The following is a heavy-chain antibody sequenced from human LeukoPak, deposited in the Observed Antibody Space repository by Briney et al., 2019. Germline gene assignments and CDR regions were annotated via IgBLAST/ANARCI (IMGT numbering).Heavy chain of an antibody. V-gene: IGHV1-46*01. J-gene: IGHJ4*02. D-gene: IGHD2-2*01. CDR2: INPSGGST. CDR1: GYTFTSYY. Sequence: ASVKVSCKASGYTFTSYYMHWVRQAPGQGLEWMGIINPSGGSTSYAQKFQGRVTMTRDTSTSTVYMELSSLRSEDTAEYYCARGVGENCSSTSCYALYYFDYWGQGTLVTVSS. CDR3: ARGVGENCSSTSCYALYYFDY.